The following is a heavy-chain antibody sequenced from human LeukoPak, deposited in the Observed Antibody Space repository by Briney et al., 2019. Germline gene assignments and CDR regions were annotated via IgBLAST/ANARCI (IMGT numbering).Heavy chain of an antibody. D-gene: IGHD6-13*01. CDR3: ARAAGAAGGQYFDY. J-gene: IGHJ4*02. V-gene: IGHV4-4*07. CDR1: TGSIGGYY. Sequence: SETLSLTCTVSTGSIGGYYWSWIRQPAGQGLEWIGRIYTNGDTRYNPSLKSRVTISVDTSKNQVSLNLRPVTAADTAVYYCARAAGAAGGQYFDYWGQGTLVTVSS. CDR2: IYTNGDT.